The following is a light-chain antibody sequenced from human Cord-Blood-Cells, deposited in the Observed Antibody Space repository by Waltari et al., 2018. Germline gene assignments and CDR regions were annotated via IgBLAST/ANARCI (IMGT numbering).Light chain of an antibody. CDR1: QSISSY. Sequence: DIQMTQSPSSLSASVGDRVTITCRASQSISSYLNWYQQKPGKAPKLLIYAASSLQSGVPSRFSGSGSGTDFTLTISSLQPEDFATYYCQQSYSTPPEFSFGQATKLEIK. CDR2: AAS. CDR3: QQSYSTPPEFS. J-gene: IGKJ2*03. V-gene: IGKV1-39*01.